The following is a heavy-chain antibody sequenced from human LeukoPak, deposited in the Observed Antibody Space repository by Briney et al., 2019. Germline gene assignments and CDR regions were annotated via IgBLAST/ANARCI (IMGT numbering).Heavy chain of an antibody. J-gene: IGHJ3*02. CDR2: INHSGST. V-gene: IGHV4-34*01. Sequence: PSETLSLTCAVYGGSFSGYYWSWIRQPPGKGLEWIGEINHSGSTNYNPSLKSRVTISVDTSKNQFSLKLSSVTAADTAVYYCARLDCSGGSCYSPAFDIWGQGTMVTVSS. CDR3: ARLDCSGGSCYSPAFDI. D-gene: IGHD2-15*01. CDR1: GGSFSGYY.